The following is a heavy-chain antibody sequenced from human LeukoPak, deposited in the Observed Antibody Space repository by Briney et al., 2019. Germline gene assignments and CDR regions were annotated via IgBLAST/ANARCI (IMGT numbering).Heavy chain of an antibody. V-gene: IGHV3-74*01. Sequence: PGGSLRLSCAASGFTFSSYWMHWVRQAPGKGVVWVSRINSDGSSTSYADSVKGRFTISRDNAKNTLYLQMNSLRAEDTAVYYCARSGQNYYYYYMDVWGKGTTVTVSS. J-gene: IGHJ6*03. CDR3: ARSGQNYYYYYMDV. CDR2: INSDGSST. CDR1: GFTFSSYW.